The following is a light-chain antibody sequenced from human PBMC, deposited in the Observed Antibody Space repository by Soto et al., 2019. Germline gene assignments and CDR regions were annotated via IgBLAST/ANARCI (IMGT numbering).Light chain of an antibody. CDR2: DVN. J-gene: IGLJ2*01. CDR1: SGDVGAYNY. Sequence: QSALTQPASVSGSPGQSITISCAGTSGDVGAYNYVTWFQQYPGKVPKLIIYDVNDRPSGVSDRFSGSKSGNTASLTISGLLAEDEADYYCGSYTTINTMIFGGGTKLTVL. CDR3: GSYTTINTMI. V-gene: IGLV2-14*01.